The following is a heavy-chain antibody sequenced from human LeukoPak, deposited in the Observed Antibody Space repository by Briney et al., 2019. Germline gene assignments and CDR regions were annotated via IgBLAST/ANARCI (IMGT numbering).Heavy chain of an antibody. CDR2: IDISGST. CDR1: GGSISSYY. D-gene: IGHD3-10*01. V-gene: IGHV4-4*07. CDR3: ARDHYYGSGSLNWFDP. Sequence: SETLSLTCTVSGGSISSYYWSWIRQPAGKVLEWIGRIDISGSTNYNPSLKSRVTMSVDTSKNQFSLKLSSVTAADTAVYYCARDHYYGSGSLNWFDPWGQGTLVTVSS. J-gene: IGHJ5*02.